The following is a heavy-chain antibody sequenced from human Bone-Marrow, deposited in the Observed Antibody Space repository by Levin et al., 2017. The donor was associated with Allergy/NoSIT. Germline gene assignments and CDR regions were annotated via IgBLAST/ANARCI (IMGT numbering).Heavy chain of an antibody. V-gene: IGHV3-21*01. D-gene: IGHD3-10*01. CDR1: GFTFSSYS. J-gene: IGHJ6*03. CDR3: ARDLRRVQGVHYYYYYMDV. CDR2: ISSSSSYI. Sequence: GESLKISCAASGFTFSSYSMNWVRQAPGKGLEWVSSISSSSSYIYYADSVKGRFTISRDNAKNSLYLQMNSLRAEDTAVYYCARDLRRVQGVHYYYYYMDVWGKGTTVTVSS.